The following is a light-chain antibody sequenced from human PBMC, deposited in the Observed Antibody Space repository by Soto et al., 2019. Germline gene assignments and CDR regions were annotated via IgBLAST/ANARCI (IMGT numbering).Light chain of an antibody. CDR2: AAS. CDR1: QGIRND. CDR3: LLHKSYVWT. V-gene: IGKV1-17*01. J-gene: IGKJ1*01. Sequence: DIQMTQSPSSLSASAGDRVTITCRASQGIRNDLSWYQQKPGKAPKRLIYAASSLQGEVPSRFSGSGSGTEFTLTITSLQPEDFATYYCLLHKSYVWTFGQGTKVDIK.